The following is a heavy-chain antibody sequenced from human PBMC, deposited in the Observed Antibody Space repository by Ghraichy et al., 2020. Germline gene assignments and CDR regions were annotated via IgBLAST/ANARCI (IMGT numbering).Heavy chain of an antibody. CDR2: FYYTLNT. D-gene: IGHD1-7*01. J-gene: IGHJ4*02. CDR3: ARGAQVGTAEKTFDF. Sequence: YGGSISSSIYYWGWIRQPPGKGLEWIGSFYYTLNTYYNPSLNSRVTISVDTSKNQFSLKLSSVTAADTAAYYCARGAQVGTAEKTFDFWGQGTLVTVSS. CDR1: GGSISSSIYY. V-gene: IGHV4-39*01.